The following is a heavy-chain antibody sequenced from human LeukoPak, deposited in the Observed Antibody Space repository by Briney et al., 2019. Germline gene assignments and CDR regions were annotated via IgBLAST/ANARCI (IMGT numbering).Heavy chain of an antibody. D-gene: IGHD4-17*01. V-gene: IGHV4-30-2*01. Sequence: SQTLSLTCAVSGGSISSGGYSWSWIRQPPGKGLEWIGYIYHSGSTYYNPSLKSRVTISVDRSKNQFSLKLSSVTDADTAVYYCASRGEDDYGDYGDYWGQGTLVTVSS. CDR1: GGSISSGGYS. CDR3: ASRGEDDYGDYGDY. CDR2: IYHSGST. J-gene: IGHJ4*02.